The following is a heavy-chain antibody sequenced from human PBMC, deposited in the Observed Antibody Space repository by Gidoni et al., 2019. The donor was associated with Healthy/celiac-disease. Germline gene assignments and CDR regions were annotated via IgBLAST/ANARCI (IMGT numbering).Heavy chain of an antibody. D-gene: IGHD2-15*01. CDR1: GFTFSSYG. J-gene: IGHJ3*02. CDR3: AKLLYCSGGSCLDAFDI. CDR2: ISYDGSNK. V-gene: IGHV3-30*18. Sequence: QVQLVESGGGVVQPGRSLRLSCAASGFTFSSYGMHWVRQAPGKGLEWVAVISYDGSNKYYADSVKGRFTISRDNSKNTLYLQMNSLRAEDTAVYYCAKLLYCSGGSCLDAFDIWGQGTMVTVSS.